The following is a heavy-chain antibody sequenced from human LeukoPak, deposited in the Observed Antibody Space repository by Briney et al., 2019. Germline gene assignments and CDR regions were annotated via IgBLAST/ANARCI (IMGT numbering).Heavy chain of an antibody. V-gene: IGHV1-46*01. CDR3: ARTAPPAGYDPEFDY. CDR2: INPSGGST. J-gene: IGHJ4*02. D-gene: IGHD3-9*01. CDR1: GYTFTSYY. Sequence: GASVKVSCKASGYTFTSYYMHWVRQAPGQGLEWMGIINPSGGSTSYAQKFQGRVTMTRDMSTSTVYMELSSLRSEDTAVYYCARTAPPAGYDPEFDYWGQGTLVTVSS.